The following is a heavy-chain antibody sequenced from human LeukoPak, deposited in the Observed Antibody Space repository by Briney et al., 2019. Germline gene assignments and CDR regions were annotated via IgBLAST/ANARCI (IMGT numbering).Heavy chain of an antibody. D-gene: IGHD6-13*01. Sequence: SETLSLTCTVSGGSISRSSYYWGWVRQPPGKGLEWIGNIYYIGTTYYNPSLKSRVTISVDTSKNHFSLKLSSVTAADTAVYYCARDNSSWSGDAFDIWGQGTMVTVSS. CDR3: ARDNSSWSGDAFDI. CDR1: GGSISRSSYY. CDR2: IYYIGTT. J-gene: IGHJ3*02. V-gene: IGHV4-39*07.